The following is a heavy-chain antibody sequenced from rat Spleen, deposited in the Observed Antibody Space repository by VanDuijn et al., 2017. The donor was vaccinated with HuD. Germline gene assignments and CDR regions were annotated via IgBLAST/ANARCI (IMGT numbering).Heavy chain of an antibody. CDR3: TRGGSTRFDY. V-gene: IGHV5-25*01. CDR1: GFIFSNYY. CDR2: ITTGGAIT. J-gene: IGHJ2*01. D-gene: IGHD1-2*01. Sequence: EVQLVESGGGLVQPGRSMSLSCAASGFIFSNYYMVWVRQAPTKGLEWVASITTGGAITSYRDSVKGRFTISRDTAKSTLYLQMDSLRSEDTATYYCTRGGSTRFDYWGQGVMVTVSS.